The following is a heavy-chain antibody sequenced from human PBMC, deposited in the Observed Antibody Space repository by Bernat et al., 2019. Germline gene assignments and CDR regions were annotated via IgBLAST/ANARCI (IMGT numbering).Heavy chain of an antibody. J-gene: IGHJ5*02. V-gene: IGHV1-2*04. CDR2: INPNSGGT. D-gene: IGHD2-21*02. CDR1: GYTFTGYY. Sequence: QVQLVQSGAEVKKPGASVKVSCKASGYTFTGYYMHWVRQAPGQGLEWMGWINPNSGGTNYGQKFQGWVTMTRDTSISTAYMELSRLRSDDTAVYYCARSGDYLPRTNWFDPWGQGTLVTVSS. CDR3: ARSGDYLPRTNWFDP.